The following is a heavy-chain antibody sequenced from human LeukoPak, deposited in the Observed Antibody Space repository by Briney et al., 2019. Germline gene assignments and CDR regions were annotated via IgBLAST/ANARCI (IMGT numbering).Heavy chain of an antibody. J-gene: IGHJ5*02. D-gene: IGHD3-10*01. V-gene: IGHV4-61*01. CDR1: GGSISSSSYY. Sequence: PSETLSLTCTVSGGSISSSSYYWSWIRQPPGKGLEWIGYIYYSGSTNYNPSLKSRVTISVDTSKNQFSLKLSSVTAADTAVYYCARLLWFGELPPLRWFDPWGQGTLVTVSS. CDR3: ARLLWFGELPPLRWFDP. CDR2: IYYSGST.